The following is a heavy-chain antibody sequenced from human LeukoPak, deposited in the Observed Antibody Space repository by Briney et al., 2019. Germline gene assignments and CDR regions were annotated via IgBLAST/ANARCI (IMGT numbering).Heavy chain of an antibody. V-gene: IGHV3-48*01. D-gene: IGHD2-2*01. J-gene: IGHJ4*02. Sequence: PGGSLRLSCAASGFTFNSYSMNWVRQAPGKGLEWVSYISNSSNTIYYADSVKGRFTISRDNAKNSLYLQLNSLRAEDTAVYYCAPGYCTSTSCSHYFEHWGQGTLVTVSS. CDR3: APGYCTSTSCSHYFEH. CDR2: ISNSSNTI. CDR1: GFTFNSYS.